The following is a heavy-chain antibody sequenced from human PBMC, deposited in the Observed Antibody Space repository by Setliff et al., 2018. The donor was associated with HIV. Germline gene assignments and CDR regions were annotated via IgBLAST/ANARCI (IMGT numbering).Heavy chain of an antibody. CDR2: IIPILGTA. Sequence: GASVKVSCKASGGTFSSYGVHWVRRAPGQGLEWMGGIIPILGTAHYAQKFQGRATITTDGSTSTAYMELSRLRSEDTAVYYCAILPGPNWNDAYWGQGALVTVSS. D-gene: IGHD1-1*01. CDR1: GGTFSSYG. CDR3: AILPGPNWNDAY. J-gene: IGHJ4*02. V-gene: IGHV1-69*05.